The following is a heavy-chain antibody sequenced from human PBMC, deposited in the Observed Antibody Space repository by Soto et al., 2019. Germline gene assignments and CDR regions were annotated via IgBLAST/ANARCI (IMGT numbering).Heavy chain of an antibody. D-gene: IGHD3-16*02. CDR1: GFRFRDYW. CDR2: IKQDESDK. CDR3: AAYCYTMTCTHFHGYS. Sequence: VGSLRLSCAVSGFRFRDYWMSWVRQAPGKGLEWVANIKQDESDKYYVDSVEGRFTISRDNAKNALYLQMNSLRVEDTAVYYCAAYCYTMTCTHFHGYSWGQGTQVTVSS. V-gene: IGHV3-7*03. J-gene: IGHJ5*02.